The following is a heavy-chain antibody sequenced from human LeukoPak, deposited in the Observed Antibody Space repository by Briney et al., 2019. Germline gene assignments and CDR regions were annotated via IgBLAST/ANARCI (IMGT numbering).Heavy chain of an antibody. CDR2: IYSDGRT. V-gene: IGHV3-53*01. CDR1: GFIASSSY. D-gene: IGHD3-16*01. Sequence: HPGGSLRLSCAASGFIASSSYMGWVRQAPGKGLEWVSYIYSDGRTFYADSVKGRFTTSRDSSKNTLYFRMNSLRAEDTAVYYCARAFDHHFDYWGQGTLVTVSS. CDR3: ARAFDHHFDY. J-gene: IGHJ4*02.